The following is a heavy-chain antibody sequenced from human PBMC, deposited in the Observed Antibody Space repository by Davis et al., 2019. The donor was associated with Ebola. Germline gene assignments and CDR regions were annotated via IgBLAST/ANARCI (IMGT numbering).Heavy chain of an antibody. CDR3: TRRGPTGGQED. J-gene: IGHJ6*02. Sequence: GGSLSLSCAASGFTFTASAMHRVRQASGQGMEWVGRTRSKANSYATAYAASVKRRFTISRDYSKNTAYLQMNSLKTEDTAVYYCTRRGPTGGQEDWGQGTTVTVSS. CDR2: TRSKANSYAT. V-gene: IGHV3-73*01. CDR1: GFTFTASA. D-gene: IGHD1-14*01.